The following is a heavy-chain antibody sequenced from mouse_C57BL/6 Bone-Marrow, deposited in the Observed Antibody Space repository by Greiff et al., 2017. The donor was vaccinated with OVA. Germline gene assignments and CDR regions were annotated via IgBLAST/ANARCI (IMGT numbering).Heavy chain of an antibody. CDR2: IWTGGGT. J-gene: IGHJ4*01. CDR3: ARMEGYDGYYAMDY. CDR1: GFSLTSYA. V-gene: IGHV2-9-1*01. Sequence: QVQLKESGPGLVAPSQRLSITCTVSGFSLTSYAISWVRQPPGKGLEWLGVIWTGGGTNYNSALQSRLSISKDNSKSQVFVKMNSLQTDDTARYYCARMEGYDGYYAMDYWGQGTSVTVSS. D-gene: IGHD2-2*01.